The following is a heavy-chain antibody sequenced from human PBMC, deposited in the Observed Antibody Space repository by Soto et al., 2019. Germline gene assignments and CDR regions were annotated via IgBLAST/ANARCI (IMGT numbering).Heavy chain of an antibody. V-gene: IGHV5-10-1*01. CDR1: GYSFTSYW. J-gene: IGHJ6*02. CDR3: ARQGGGSWSPYYYYYGMDV. Sequence: PGESLKISCKGSGYSFTSYWISWVRQMPGKGLEWMGRIDPSDSYTNYSPSFQGHVTISADKSISTAYLQWSSLKASDTAMYYCARQGGGSWSPYYYYYGMDVWGQGTTVTVSS. D-gene: IGHD6-13*01. CDR2: IDPSDSYT.